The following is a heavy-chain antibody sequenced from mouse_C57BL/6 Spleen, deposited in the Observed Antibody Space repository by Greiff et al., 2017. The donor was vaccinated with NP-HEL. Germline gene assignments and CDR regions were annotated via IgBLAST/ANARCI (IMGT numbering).Heavy chain of an antibody. CDR2: INPNNGGT. Sequence: VQLQQSGPELVKPGASVKMSCKASGYTFTDYNMHWVKQSHGKSLEWIGYINPNNGGTSYNQKFKGKATLTVNKSSSTAYMELRSLTSEDSAVYYCARNEHGRGYWYFDVWGTGTTVTVSS. J-gene: IGHJ1*03. CDR3: ARNEHGRGYWYFDV. V-gene: IGHV1-22*01. D-gene: IGHD1-1*01. CDR1: GYTFTDYN.